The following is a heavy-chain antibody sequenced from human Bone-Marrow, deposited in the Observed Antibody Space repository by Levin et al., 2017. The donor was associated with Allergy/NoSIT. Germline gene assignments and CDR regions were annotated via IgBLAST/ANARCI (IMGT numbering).Heavy chain of an antibody. CDR2: IKSKTDGGTT. CDR3: TTDWGSLVVRRFDY. CDR1: GFTFSNAW. D-gene: IGHD7-27*01. Sequence: GESLKISCAASGFTFSNAWMSWVRQAPGKGLEWVGRIKSKTDGGTTDYAAPVKGRFTISRDDSKNTLYLQMNSLKTEDTAVYYCTTDWGSLVVRRFDYWGQGTLVTVSS. V-gene: IGHV3-15*01. J-gene: IGHJ4*02.